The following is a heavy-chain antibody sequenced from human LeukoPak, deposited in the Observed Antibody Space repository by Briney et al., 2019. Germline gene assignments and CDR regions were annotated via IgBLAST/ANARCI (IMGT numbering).Heavy chain of an antibody. D-gene: IGHD4-17*01. CDR3: AKAAIYGDYSWFDA. J-gene: IGHJ5*02. CDR2: VTSSGDSA. Sequence: GGSLRLSCAASGFTFSSYAMSWVRQAPGKGLEWVSTVTSSGDSAYYADSVKGRFTMSRDNSKNTLYLQMNSLRAEDTAVYYCAKAAIYGDYSWFDAWGQGTLVTVSS. CDR1: GFTFSSYA. V-gene: IGHV3-23*01.